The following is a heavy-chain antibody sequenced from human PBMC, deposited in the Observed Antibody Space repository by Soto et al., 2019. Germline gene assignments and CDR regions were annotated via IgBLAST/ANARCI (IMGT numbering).Heavy chain of an antibody. Sequence: GASVKVSCKASGGTFSSYAISWVRQAPGQGLEWMGGIIPIFGTANYAQKFQGRVTITADESTSTAYMELSSLRSEDTAVYYCARDRFHRASIVVVPAAMDYYYYGMDVWGQGTTVTVS. J-gene: IGHJ6*02. D-gene: IGHD2-2*01. CDR2: IIPIFGTA. CDR3: ARDRFHRASIVVVPAAMDYYYYGMDV. CDR1: GGTFSSYA. V-gene: IGHV1-69*13.